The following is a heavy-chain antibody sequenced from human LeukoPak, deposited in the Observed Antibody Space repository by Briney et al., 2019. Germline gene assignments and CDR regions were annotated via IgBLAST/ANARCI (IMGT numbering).Heavy chain of an antibody. CDR2: IYYSGGT. Sequence: ASETLSLTCTVSGGSISTYYWSWIRQPPGKGPEWIGYIYYSGGTNYNPSLKSRVTISLDTSKNQFSLKLSSVTAADTAVYYCAREQFTLSRDGYNYFDYWGQGTLVTVSS. D-gene: IGHD5-24*01. V-gene: IGHV4-59*01. J-gene: IGHJ4*02. CDR1: GGSISTYY. CDR3: AREQFTLSRDGYNYFDY.